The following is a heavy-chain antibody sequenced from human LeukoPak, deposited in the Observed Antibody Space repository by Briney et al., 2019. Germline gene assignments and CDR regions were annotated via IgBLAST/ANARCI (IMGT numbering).Heavy chain of an antibody. V-gene: IGHV3-11*01. J-gene: IGHJ5*02. CDR3: ARERRITMVRGVIPLLDP. CDR1: GFTFSDHY. Sequence: PGGSLRLSCAASGFTFSDHYMSWIRQAPGKGLEWVSYISSSGSTIYYADSVKGRFTISRDNAKNSLYLQMNSLRAEDTAVYYCARERRITMVRGVIPLLDPWGQGTLVTVSS. CDR2: ISSSGSTI. D-gene: IGHD3-10*01.